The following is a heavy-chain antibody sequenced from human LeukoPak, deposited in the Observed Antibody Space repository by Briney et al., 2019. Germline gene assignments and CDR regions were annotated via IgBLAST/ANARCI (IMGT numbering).Heavy chain of an antibody. CDR2: IWYDGSNK. CDR3: ARDGGGSFDFDY. Sequence: GGYLRLSCSASGFTFSSYGMHWDRHAPGNGREGVAVIWYDGSNKYYEDSVKGRFTISRDNSKNTMYLQMNSLRAEDTAVYYCARDGGGSFDFDYWGQGTLVTVSS. CDR1: GFTFSSYG. J-gene: IGHJ4*02. D-gene: IGHD1-26*01. V-gene: IGHV3-33*01.